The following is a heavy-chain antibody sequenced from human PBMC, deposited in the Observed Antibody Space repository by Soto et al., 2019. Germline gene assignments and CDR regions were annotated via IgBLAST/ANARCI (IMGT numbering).Heavy chain of an antibody. J-gene: IGHJ4*02. Sequence: ASVKVSCKASGYTFTSYDINWVRQATGQGLEWMGWMNPNSGNTGYAQKFQGRVTMTRNTSISTAYMELSSLRAEDTAVYYCAKDAGNPVRTFDYWGQGTLVTVSS. V-gene: IGHV1-8*01. CDR3: AKDAGNPVRTFDY. D-gene: IGHD3-10*01. CDR1: GYTFTSYD. CDR2: MNPNSGNT.